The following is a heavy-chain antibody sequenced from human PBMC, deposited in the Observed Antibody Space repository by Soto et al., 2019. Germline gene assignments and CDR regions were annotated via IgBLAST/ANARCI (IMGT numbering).Heavy chain of an antibody. Sequence: QLQLQESGPGLVTASETLSLTCSVSGGSIGSSSYYFGWIRQHPGKGLEWIGSLYYTGTTNYNSSLKSRVTISADKSQNQFALRLTSVTAAETAVYYCGAYCSRSHCDDWFDPWGQVTLVSVSA. CDR1: GGSIGSSSYY. D-gene: IGHD2-2*01. CDR3: GAYCSRSHCDDWFDP. J-gene: IGHJ5*02. CDR2: LYYTGTT. V-gene: IGHV4-39*01.